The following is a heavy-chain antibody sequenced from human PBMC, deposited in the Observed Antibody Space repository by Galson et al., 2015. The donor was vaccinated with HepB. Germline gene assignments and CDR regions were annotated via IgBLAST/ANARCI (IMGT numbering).Heavy chain of an antibody. CDR2: IYYSGST. CDR1: GGSISSGGYY. Sequence: TLSLTCTVSGGSISSGGYYWSWIRQHPGKGLEWIGYIYYSGSTYYNPSLKSRVTISVDTSKNQFSLKLSSVTAADTAVYYCARGRGTMVRGAPIGGAFDIWGQGTMVTVSS. V-gene: IGHV4-31*03. J-gene: IGHJ3*02. CDR3: ARGRGTMVRGAPIGGAFDI. D-gene: IGHD3-10*01.